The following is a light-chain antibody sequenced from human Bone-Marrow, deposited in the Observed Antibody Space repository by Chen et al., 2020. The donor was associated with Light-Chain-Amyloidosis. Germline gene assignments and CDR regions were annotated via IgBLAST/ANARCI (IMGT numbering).Light chain of an antibody. V-gene: IGLV1-44*01. CDR2: SNN. Sequence: QSVLTQPPSASGTPGQRVTISCSGSSSNIGSNTVNWYQQLPGTAPKLLIYSNNQRPSGVPDRFSASKSGTSAFLAISGLRSEDEADYYCAAWDGSLSGYVFGTGTKVIVL. CDR3: AAWDGSLSGYV. CDR1: SSNIGSNT. J-gene: IGLJ1*01.